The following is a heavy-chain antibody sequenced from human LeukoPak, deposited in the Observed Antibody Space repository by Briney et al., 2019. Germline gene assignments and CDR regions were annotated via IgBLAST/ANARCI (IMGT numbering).Heavy chain of an antibody. Sequence: SETLSLTCTVSGGPISSSSYYWGWIRQPPGKGLEWIGSIYYSGSTYYNPSLKSLVTISVDTSKDQFSLKLSSVTAADTAVYYCARVSLVVAPPYNWFDPWGQGTLVTVSS. D-gene: IGHD3-22*01. CDR1: GGPISSSSYY. V-gene: IGHV4-39*07. CDR2: IYYSGST. J-gene: IGHJ5*02. CDR3: ARVSLVVAPPYNWFDP.